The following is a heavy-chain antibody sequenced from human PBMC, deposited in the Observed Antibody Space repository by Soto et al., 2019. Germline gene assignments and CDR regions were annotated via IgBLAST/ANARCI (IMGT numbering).Heavy chain of an antibody. J-gene: IGHJ4*02. CDR3: AGGSSWTRVDY. V-gene: IGHV3-23*01. Sequence: GGSLRLSCAASGFTFSNSAMSWVRQAPGKGLEWVSAISGSGGSTYYADSMKGRFTISRDNSKSTLYLQMNSLRVEDTAVYYCAGGSSWTRVDYWGQGTLVTVSS. CDR2: ISGSGGST. D-gene: IGHD6-13*01. CDR1: GFTFSNSA.